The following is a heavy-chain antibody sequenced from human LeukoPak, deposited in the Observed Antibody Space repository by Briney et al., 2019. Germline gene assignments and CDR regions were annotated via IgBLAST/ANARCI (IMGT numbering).Heavy chain of an antibody. Sequence: GASVKVSCKASGYTFTIYGISWVRQAPGQGLEWMGWISAYNGNTNYAQKLQGRVTMTTDTSTSTAYMELRSLRSDDTAVYYCARVPYIVVVTAQPRGAYYFDYWGQGTLVTVSS. CDR3: ARVPYIVVVTAQPRGAYYFDY. D-gene: IGHD2-21*02. CDR1: GYTFTIYG. CDR2: ISAYNGNT. V-gene: IGHV1-18*01. J-gene: IGHJ4*02.